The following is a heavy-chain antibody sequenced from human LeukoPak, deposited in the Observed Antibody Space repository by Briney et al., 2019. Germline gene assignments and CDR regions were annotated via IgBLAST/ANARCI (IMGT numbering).Heavy chain of an antibody. CDR2: ISAYNGNT. D-gene: IGHD2-2*01. V-gene: IGHV1-18*01. CDR3: ARAGHIVVVPAAFYYYYYYMDV. J-gene: IGHJ6*03. CDR1: GYTFTSYG. Sequence: ASVKVSCKASGYTFTSYGISWVRQAPGQRLEWMGWISAYNGNTNYAQKLQGRVTMTTDTSTSTAHMELRSLRSDDTAVYYCARAGHIVVVPAAFYYYYYYMDVWGKGTTVTVSS.